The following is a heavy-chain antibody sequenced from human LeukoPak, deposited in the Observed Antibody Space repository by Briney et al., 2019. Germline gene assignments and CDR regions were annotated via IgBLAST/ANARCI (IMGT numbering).Heavy chain of an antibody. Sequence: ASVKVSCKASGYTFTSYAMHWVRQAPGQRLEWMGWINAGNGNTKYSQKFQGRVTITRDTSASTAYMELSSLRSEDAAVYYCARAQRWLHPFDYWGQGTLVTVSS. CDR2: INAGNGNT. V-gene: IGHV1-3*01. CDR1: GYTFTSYA. CDR3: ARAQRWLHPFDY. D-gene: IGHD5-24*01. J-gene: IGHJ4*02.